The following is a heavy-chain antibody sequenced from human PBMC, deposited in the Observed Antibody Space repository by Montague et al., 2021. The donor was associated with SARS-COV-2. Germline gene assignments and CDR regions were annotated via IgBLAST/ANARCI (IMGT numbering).Heavy chain of an antibody. D-gene: IGHD3-10*01. J-gene: IGHJ4*02. Sequence: SLRLSCAASGFTFSAYAMNWVRQAPGRGLEWVAGISGGVGNTHYADSVKGRFTISRDNSKKALYLQLNTLRPEDMAVYYCAKGMDRMVQGIIIWKNGDYFDYWGQGTLVAVSS. CDR3: AKGMDRMVQGIIIWKNGDYFDY. CDR1: GFTFSAYA. CDR2: ISGGVGNT. V-gene: IGHV3-23*01.